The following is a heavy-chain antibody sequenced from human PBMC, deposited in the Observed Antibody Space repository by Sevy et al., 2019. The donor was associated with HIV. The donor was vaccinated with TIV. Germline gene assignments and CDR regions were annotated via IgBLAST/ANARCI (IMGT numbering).Heavy chain of an antibody. CDR1: GFTFNYAW. D-gene: IGHD3-3*01. Sequence: GESLKISCAASGFTFNYAWMSWVRQAPGKGPEGVGRNKSKTDGGTADYPANEKGGFTISRNDSENTLYLQMNSLKTDDTAVYYCASVVKNDFWDGHVNYYGLDVWGQGTTVTVSS. J-gene: IGHJ6*02. V-gene: IGHV3-15*01. CDR2: NKSKTDGGTA. CDR3: ASVVKNDFWDGHVNYYGLDV.